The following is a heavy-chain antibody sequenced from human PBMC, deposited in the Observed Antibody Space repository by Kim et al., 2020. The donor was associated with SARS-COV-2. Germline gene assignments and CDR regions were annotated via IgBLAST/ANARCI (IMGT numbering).Heavy chain of an antibody. V-gene: IGHV3-48*02. CDR2: ISSSSGKI. CDR1: GFTFSNYA. CDR3: ARDRSLGSTLYYYLDY. J-gene: IGHJ4*02. D-gene: IGHD2-8*01. Sequence: GGSLRLSCAASGFTFSNYAINWVRQAPGKGLEWVSYISSSSGKIDYADSVKGRFTISRDNAKNSVYLQMNSLRDEDTAVYYCARDRSLGSTLYYYLDYWGQGALLAVSS.